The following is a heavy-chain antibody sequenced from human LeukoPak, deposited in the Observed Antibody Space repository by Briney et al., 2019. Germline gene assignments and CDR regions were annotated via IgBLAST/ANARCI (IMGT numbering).Heavy chain of an antibody. D-gene: IGHD6-13*01. CDR3: ARYDRTYGSSSNELAEH. CDR2: INPNSGGT. V-gene: IGHV1-2*02. J-gene: IGHJ1*01. Sequence: GASVKVSCKASGYTFTGHYMHWVRQAPGQGLEWMGWINPNSGGTNYAQKFQGRVTMTRDTSISTAYMGLSRLRSDDTAVYYCARYDRTYGSSSNELAEHWGQGTLVTVSS. CDR1: GYTFTGHY.